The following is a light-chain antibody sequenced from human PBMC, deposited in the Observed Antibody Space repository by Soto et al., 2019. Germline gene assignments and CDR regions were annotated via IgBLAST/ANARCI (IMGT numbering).Light chain of an antibody. J-gene: IGLJ2*01. CDR1: SSDVGGYNS. CDR3: SSYAGRLV. Sequence: SALTQPPSASGSPGQSVTISCPGTSSDVGGYNSVSWYQQHPGKAPRLMIYEVSKRPSGVPDRFSGSKSGSTASLTVSGLQAEDEADYYCSSYAGRLVFGGGTKLTVL. V-gene: IGLV2-8*01. CDR2: EVS.